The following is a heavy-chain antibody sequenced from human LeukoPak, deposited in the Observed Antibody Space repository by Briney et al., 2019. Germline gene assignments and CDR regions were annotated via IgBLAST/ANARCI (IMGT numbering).Heavy chain of an antibody. V-gene: IGHV4-38-2*02. Sequence: SETLSLTCTVSGGSISSGYYWGWIRQPPGKGLEWIGSIYHSGSTYYNPSLKSRVTISVDTSKNQFSLKLNSVTAADTAVYYCARLEQWLDPPENFDYWGQGTLVTVSS. CDR3: ARLEQWLDPPENFDY. D-gene: IGHD6-19*01. CDR2: IYHSGST. CDR1: GGSISSGYY. J-gene: IGHJ4*02.